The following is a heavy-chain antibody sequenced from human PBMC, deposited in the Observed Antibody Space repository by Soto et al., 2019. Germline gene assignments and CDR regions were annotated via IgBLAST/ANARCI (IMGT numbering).Heavy chain of an antibody. D-gene: IGHD1-1*01. CDR3: ARKPDPHYNMDV. CDR1: GGSISSYY. J-gene: IGHJ6*02. Sequence: SETLSLTCTVSGGSISSYYWSWIRQPPGKGLEWIGYIYYSGSTNYNPSLKSRVTISVDTSKNQFSLKLSSVTAADTAVYYCARKPDPHYNMDVWGQGTTVTVSS. V-gene: IGHV4-59*01. CDR2: IYYSGST.